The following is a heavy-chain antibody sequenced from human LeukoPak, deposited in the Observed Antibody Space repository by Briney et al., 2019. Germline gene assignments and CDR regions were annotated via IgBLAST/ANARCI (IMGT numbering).Heavy chain of an antibody. J-gene: IGHJ3*02. V-gene: IGHV3-64D*09. Sequence: TGGSLRLSCSASGFTFSSYAMHWGRQAPGKGLEYVSAISSNGGSTYYADSVKGRFTISRDNSKNTLYLQMSSLRAEDTAVCYRVDELGCSGGSSDVGGYIDAFDIWGQGTMVTVSS. CDR3: VDELGCSGGSSDVGGYIDAFDI. D-gene: IGHD2-15*01. CDR2: ISSNGGST. CDR1: GFTFSSYA.